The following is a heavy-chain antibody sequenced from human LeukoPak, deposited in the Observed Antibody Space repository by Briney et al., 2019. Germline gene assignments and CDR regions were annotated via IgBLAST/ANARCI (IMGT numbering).Heavy chain of an antibody. J-gene: IGHJ4*02. Sequence: GGSLRLPCSASGFSFSSYEMNWVRQAPGKGLEWVSHISSSATSTYYADSVKGRFTISRDNAKNSLYLQMNSLRAEDTAVYYCARGTSGSGWYGISGDWGQGTLVTVSS. CDR3: ARGTSGSGWYGISGD. D-gene: IGHD6-19*01. CDR2: ISSSATST. CDR1: GFSFSSYE. V-gene: IGHV3-48*03.